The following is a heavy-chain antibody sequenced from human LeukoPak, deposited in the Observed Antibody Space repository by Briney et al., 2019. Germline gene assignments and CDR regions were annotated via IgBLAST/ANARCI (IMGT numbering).Heavy chain of an antibody. J-gene: IGHJ4*02. D-gene: IGHD1-7*01. CDR3: ARDLELLF. Sequence: GLEWVSYISRSGSTIYYADSVKGRFTISRDNSKNTLYLQMNSLRAEDTAVYYCARDLELLFWGQGTLVTVSS. V-gene: IGHV3-48*01. CDR2: ISRSGSTI.